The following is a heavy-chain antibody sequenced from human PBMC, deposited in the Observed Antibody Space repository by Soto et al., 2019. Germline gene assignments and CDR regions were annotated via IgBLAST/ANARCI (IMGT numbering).Heavy chain of an antibody. V-gene: IGHV4-34*01. Sequence: SETLSLTCAVYGGSFSGYYWSWIRQPPGKGLEWIGEINHSGSTNYNPSLKSRVTISVDTSKNQFSLKLSSVTAADTAVYYCARDSFLYSSGWYVYWGQGTLVTVSS. D-gene: IGHD6-19*01. CDR1: GGSFSGYY. J-gene: IGHJ4*02. CDR3: ARDSFLYSSGWYVY. CDR2: INHSGST.